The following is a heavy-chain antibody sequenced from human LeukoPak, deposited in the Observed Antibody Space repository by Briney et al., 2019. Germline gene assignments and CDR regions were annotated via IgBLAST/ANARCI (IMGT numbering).Heavy chain of an antibody. CDR1: GYTFTSYD. J-gene: IGHJ5*02. V-gene: IGHV1-8*01. Sequence: ALVTVSCKASGYTFTSYDINWVRQAPGQGLEWMGWMNPNSGNTGYAQKFQGRVTMTRNTSISTAYMELSSLRSEDTAVYYCARDSYGSGSSRFDPWGQGTLVTVSS. CDR2: MNPNSGNT. CDR3: ARDSYGSGSSRFDP. D-gene: IGHD3-10*01.